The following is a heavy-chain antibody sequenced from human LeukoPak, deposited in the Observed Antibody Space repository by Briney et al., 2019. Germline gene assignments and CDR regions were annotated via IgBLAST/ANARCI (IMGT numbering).Heavy chain of an antibody. V-gene: IGHV4-30-4*01. CDR1: GGSISSGDYY. Sequence: SETLSLTCTVSGGSISSGDYYWSWIRQPPGKGLEWIGYIYYSGSTYCNPSLKSRVTISVDTSKNQFSLKLSSVTAADTAVYYCAGGREYYFDYWGRGTLVTVSS. D-gene: IGHD3-10*01. CDR3: AGGREYYFDY. J-gene: IGHJ4*02. CDR2: IYYSGST.